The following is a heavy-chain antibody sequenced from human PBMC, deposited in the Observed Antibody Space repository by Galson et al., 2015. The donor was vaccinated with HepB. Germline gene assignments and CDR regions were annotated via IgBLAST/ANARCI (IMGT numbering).Heavy chain of an antibody. J-gene: IGHJ5*02. CDR2: MSNRHTYT. CDR3: VREMWSLGYYWFDP. Sequence: SLRLSCAASGFTFSDSYMSWIRQAPGKGLEGVSSMSNRHTYTHYADSVKGRFTVSRDNTKNSLSLQMNSLRAEDTAVYYCVREMWSLGYYWFDPWGQGTLVIVSS. V-gene: IGHV3-11*06. CDR1: GFTFSDSY. D-gene: IGHD3-16*01.